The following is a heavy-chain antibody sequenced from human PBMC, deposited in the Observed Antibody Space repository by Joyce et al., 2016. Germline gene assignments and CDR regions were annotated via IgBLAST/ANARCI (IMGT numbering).Heavy chain of an antibody. J-gene: IGHJ3*02. CDR2: IRDKRNNYST. CDR3: AREGDNYDGFDI. Sequence: EVQLVESGGGLVQPGGSLRLSCAASGFIFSDHFMDWVRQAPGKGLEWFGRIRDKRNNYSTKYAASLKGRFSITRDDSKNSLYLQLNSLKSEDTAVYFCAREGDNYDGFDIWGQGTMVSVSS. CDR1: GFIFSDHF. V-gene: IGHV3-72*01. D-gene: IGHD1-20*01.